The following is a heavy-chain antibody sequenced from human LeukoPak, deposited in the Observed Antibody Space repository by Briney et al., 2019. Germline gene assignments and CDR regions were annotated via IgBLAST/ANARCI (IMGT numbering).Heavy chain of an antibody. J-gene: IGHJ5*02. CDR2: INWNGGST. V-gene: IGHV3-20*04. CDR1: GFTFDDYG. D-gene: IGHD3-10*01. CDR3: ARDRMVRGVIITDRWFDP. Sequence: GGSLRMSCADSGFTFDDYGMSWVRQAPGKWLEWVSGINWNGGSTGYAESVKGRFTISRDNAKNSLYLQMNSLRAEDTAVYYCARDRMVRGVIITDRWFDPWGQGTLVTVSS.